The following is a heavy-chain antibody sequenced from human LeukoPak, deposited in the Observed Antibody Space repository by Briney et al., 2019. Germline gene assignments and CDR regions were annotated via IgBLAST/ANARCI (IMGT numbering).Heavy chain of an antibody. CDR3: ARVHWNYDGLAWFDP. CDR2: IFTSGAT. Sequence: SETLSLTCTVSGGSIDSYSWSWIRQPAGKGLEWIGRIFTSGATFYNPSLKTRVTMSIATSKNQFSLKLSSVTAADTAVYFCARVHWNYDGLAWFDPWGQGTLVTVSS. V-gene: IGHV4-4*07. CDR1: GGSIDSYS. D-gene: IGHD1-7*01. J-gene: IGHJ5*02.